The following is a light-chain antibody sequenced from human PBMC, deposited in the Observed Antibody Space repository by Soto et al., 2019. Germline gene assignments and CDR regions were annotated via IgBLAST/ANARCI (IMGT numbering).Light chain of an antibody. J-gene: IGKJ1*01. V-gene: IGKV1-5*03. Sequence: DIQMTPSPSSLSASVLHIVIMTFRSSQSLDNWLAWYQQKPGKAPKLLIYSASNLESGVSSRFSGSGSGTAFTLTISSLQPDDSATYFCQKYNSYSRKFGQGTKVDIK. CDR2: SAS. CDR3: QKYNSYSRK. CDR1: QSLDNW.